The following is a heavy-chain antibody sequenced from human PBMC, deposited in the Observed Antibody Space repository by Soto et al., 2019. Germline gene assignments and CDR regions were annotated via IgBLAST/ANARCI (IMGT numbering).Heavy chain of an antibody. CDR1: GYTFTSYY. CDR2: INPSGGST. D-gene: IGHD3-10*01. V-gene: IGHV1-46*01. J-gene: IGHJ3*02. Sequence: ASVKVSCKASGYTFTSYYMHWVRQAPGQGLEWMGIINPSGGSTSYAQKFQGRVTMTRDTSTSTVYMELSSLRSEDTAVYYCACLLRVRGKEVGAFDIWGQGTMVTVSS. CDR3: ACLLRVRGKEVGAFDI.